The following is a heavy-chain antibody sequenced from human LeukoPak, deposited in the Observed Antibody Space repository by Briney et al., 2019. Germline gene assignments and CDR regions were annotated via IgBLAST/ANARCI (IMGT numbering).Heavy chain of an antibody. J-gene: IGHJ6*03. D-gene: IGHD6-13*01. V-gene: IGHV3-11*04. CDR1: VFTFSGSY. Sequence: GGSLRLSCAVSVFTFSGSYMSLVRQAPGKGLEWVSDIYHSGSIIWYADSAKGRFTIARDNAKNSLSLQMNSLRAEVTAVYYCAREGYTSSWYTNYYYYMDVWGKGTTVTVSS. CDR2: IYHSGSII. CDR3: AREGYTSSWYTNYYYYMDV.